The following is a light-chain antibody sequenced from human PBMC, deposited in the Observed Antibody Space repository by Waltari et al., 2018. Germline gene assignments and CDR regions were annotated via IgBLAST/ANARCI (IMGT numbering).Light chain of an antibody. CDR2: ATS. CDR3: QQRSGWPLT. Sequence: IVLTQSPGTLSLSPGERATLSCRASQTITSLAWYQQTPGQAPRLLIYATSNRATGIPPRFTGSGSGTDFTLTINGLEPDDSAVYYCQQRSGWPLTFGGGTKVEIK. J-gene: IGKJ4*01. CDR1: QTITS. V-gene: IGKV3-11*01.